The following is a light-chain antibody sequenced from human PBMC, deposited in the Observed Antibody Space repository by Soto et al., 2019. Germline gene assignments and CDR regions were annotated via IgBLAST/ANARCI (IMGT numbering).Light chain of an antibody. CDR3: SSYTSSGNYV. Sequence: QSVLTQPASVSGSPGQSSTISCTGTSSNVGGYNYVSWYQQHPGKAPKLMIYEVGKRPSEVSNRSSASKSGDTASLTISGLQAEDEADYHCSSYTSSGNYVFGTGTKVTVL. CDR1: SSNVGGYNY. J-gene: IGLJ1*01. CDR2: EVG. V-gene: IGLV2-14*01.